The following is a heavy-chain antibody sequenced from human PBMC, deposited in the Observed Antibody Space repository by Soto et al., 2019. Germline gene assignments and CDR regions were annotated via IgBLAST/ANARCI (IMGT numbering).Heavy chain of an antibody. Sequence: PGGSLRLSCSASAINFRSYAMSWVRQAPGKGLEWVSAVGGSGPDTYYADSVKGRFTISRDDSKNTLYLHMSSLRVEDTAIYYCAKRQSFDFWSGYLPFFDYWGQGTPVTVSS. V-gene: IGHV3-23*01. CDR1: AINFRSYA. CDR3: AKRQSFDFWSGYLPFFDY. CDR2: VGGSGPDT. D-gene: IGHD3-3*01. J-gene: IGHJ4*02.